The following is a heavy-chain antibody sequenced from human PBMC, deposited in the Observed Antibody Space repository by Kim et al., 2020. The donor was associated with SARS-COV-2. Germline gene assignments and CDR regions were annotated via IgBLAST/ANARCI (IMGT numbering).Heavy chain of an antibody. J-gene: IGHJ5*02. V-gene: IGHV3-74*01. CDR1: GFTFSSYW. CDR2: INSDGSST. CDR3: ARGYYDILTGLPNWFDP. D-gene: IGHD3-9*01. Sequence: GGSLRLSCAASGFTFSSYWMHWVRQAPGKGLVWVSRINSDGSSTSYADSVKGRFTISRDNAKNTLYLQMNSLRAEDTAVYYCARGYYDILTGLPNWFDPWGQGTLVTVSS.